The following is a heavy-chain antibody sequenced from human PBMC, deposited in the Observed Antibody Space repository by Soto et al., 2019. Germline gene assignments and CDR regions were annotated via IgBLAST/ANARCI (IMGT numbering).Heavy chain of an antibody. CDR3: ARCPSGARQSRSYYYYGMDV. V-gene: IGHV1-69*13. CDR2: IIPIFGTA. D-gene: IGHD2-15*01. J-gene: IGHJ6*02. CDR1: GGTFSSYA. Sequence: SVKVSCKASGGTFSSYAISWVRQAPGQGLEWMGGIIPIFGTANYAQKFQGGVTITADESTSTAYMELSSLRSEDTAVYYCARCPSGARQSRSYYYYGMDVWGQGTTVTVSS.